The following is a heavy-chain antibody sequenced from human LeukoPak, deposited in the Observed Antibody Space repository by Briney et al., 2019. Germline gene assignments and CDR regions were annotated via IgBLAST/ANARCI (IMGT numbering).Heavy chain of an antibody. J-gene: IGHJ5*02. CDR3: ARDIPVDSRSSIPKPVRDS. CDR1: GFTISYNY. Sequence: GWSLRLSCAASGFTISYNYMSSVRQAPGKGLQWVSVIYSNTSAYYADSVKGRFTISRHNSKNTLYLQMTSLRAEDTAVYYCARDIPVDSRSSIPKPVRDSWGQGTLVTVSS. D-gene: IGHD6-6*01. V-gene: IGHV3-53*04. CDR2: IYSNTSA.